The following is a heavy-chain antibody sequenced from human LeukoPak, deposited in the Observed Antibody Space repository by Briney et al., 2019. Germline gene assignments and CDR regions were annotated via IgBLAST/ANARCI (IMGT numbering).Heavy chain of an antibody. Sequence: SETLSLTCTVSGGSITSDDYYWSWIRQPPGKGLEWIAYISYTRSTYYNPSLRSRVTISIDTSKNQFSLNLRCVTAADTAVYYCARAVGGYHFDYWGQGTLVTGSS. D-gene: IGHD3-16*01. CDR2: ISYTRST. CDR3: ARAVGGYHFDY. V-gene: IGHV4-30-4*01. CDR1: GGSITSDDYY. J-gene: IGHJ4*02.